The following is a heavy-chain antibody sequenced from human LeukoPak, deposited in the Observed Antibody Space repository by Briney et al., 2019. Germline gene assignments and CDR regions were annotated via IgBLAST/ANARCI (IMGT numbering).Heavy chain of an antibody. J-gene: IGHJ4*02. V-gene: IGHV3-23*01. CDR1: GFTFSIYA. D-gene: IGHD1-26*01. CDR3: AKDMTGIVGATPCDY. CDR2: ISGSGGST. Sequence: GGSLRLSCAASGFTFSIYAMSWVRQAPGKGLEWVSAISGSGGSTYYADSVKGRFTISRDNSKNTLYLQMNSLRAEDTAVYYCAKDMTGIVGATPCDYWGQGTLVTVSS.